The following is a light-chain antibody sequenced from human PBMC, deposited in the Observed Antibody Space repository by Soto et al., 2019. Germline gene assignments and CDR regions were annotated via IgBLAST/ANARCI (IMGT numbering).Light chain of an antibody. CDR2: DVS. J-gene: IGLJ2*01. V-gene: IGLV2-14*03. CDR3: NSYTTTIVL. CDR1: SSDVGGYDS. Sequence: QSALTQPASVSGSPGQSITISCTGTSSDVGGYDSVSWYQHRPGKAPKLLIFDVSDRPSGVSNRFSASKSGNTASLTISGLQAEDEADYYCNSYTTTIVLFGGGTQLTVL.